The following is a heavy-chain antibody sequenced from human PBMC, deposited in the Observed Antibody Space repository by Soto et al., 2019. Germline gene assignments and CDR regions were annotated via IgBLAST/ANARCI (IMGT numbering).Heavy chain of an antibody. CDR2: IYSGGST. D-gene: IGHD2-2*01. CDR1: GFTVSSNY. J-gene: IGHJ6*02. CDR3: ARLQLSYYGMDV. Sequence: PGGSLRLSCAASGFTVSSNYMSWVRQAPGKGLEWVLIIYSGGSTYYADSVKGRITVSRYNSKNTLYLQMNSLRAEDTAVYYCARLQLSYYGMDVWGRGTTVTVSS. V-gene: IGHV3-53*01.